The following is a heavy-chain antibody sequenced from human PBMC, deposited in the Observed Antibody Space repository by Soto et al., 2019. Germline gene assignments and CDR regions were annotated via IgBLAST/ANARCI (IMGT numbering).Heavy chain of an antibody. CDR3: AKDIRLSYSSSP. Sequence: EVQLLESGGGLVQPGGSLRLSCAASGFTFSSYAMSWVRQAPGKGLEWVSAISGSGGSTYYADSVKGRFTISRDNSKNTLYLQMNSLRADDTAVYYCAKDIRLSYSSSPWGQGTLVTVSS. J-gene: IGHJ4*02. V-gene: IGHV3-23*01. CDR2: ISGSGGST. CDR1: GFTFSSYA. D-gene: IGHD6-6*01.